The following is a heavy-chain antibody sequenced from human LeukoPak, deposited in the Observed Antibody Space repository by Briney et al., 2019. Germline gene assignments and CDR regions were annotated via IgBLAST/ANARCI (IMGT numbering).Heavy chain of an antibody. V-gene: IGHV3-43D*03. J-gene: IGHJ5*02. Sequence: GGSLRLSCAASGFKFDDYAMHWVRQVPGKGLEWVSLIYWDGTNTKYADSVNGRFTISRDNRKSALYLQMSRLRPEDTAFYYCAKAPGRGSWTIDLWGQGTLVTVSS. CDR1: GFKFDDYA. D-gene: IGHD6-13*01. CDR3: AKAPGRGSWTIDL. CDR2: IYWDGTNT.